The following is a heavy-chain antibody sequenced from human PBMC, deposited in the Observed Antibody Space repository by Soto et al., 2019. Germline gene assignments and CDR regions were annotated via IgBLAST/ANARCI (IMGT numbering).Heavy chain of an antibody. V-gene: IGHV3-33*01. CDR1: GFTFSSYG. Sequence: QVQLVESGGGVVQPGRSLRLSCAASGFTFSSYGMHWVRQAPGKGLEWVAVIWYDGSNKYYADSVKGRFTISRDNSKNTLYLQMNSLRAEDTAVYYCASGGGREYSGYGVDYWGQGTLVTVSS. CDR3: ASGGGREYSGYGVDY. J-gene: IGHJ4*02. D-gene: IGHD5-12*01. CDR2: IWYDGSNK.